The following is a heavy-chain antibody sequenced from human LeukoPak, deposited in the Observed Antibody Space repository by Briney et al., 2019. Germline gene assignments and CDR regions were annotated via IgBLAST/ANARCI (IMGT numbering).Heavy chain of an antibody. CDR3: ARLAAAGVNFDY. J-gene: IGHJ4*02. Sequence: SETLSLTCTVSGGSISSGSYYWSWIRQPAGKGLEWIERIYTSGRTNYNPSLKSRVTISVATSTNQFSLKLSSVTAADTAVYYCARLAAAGVNFDYWGQGTLVTVSS. CDR2: IYTSGRT. CDR1: GGSISSGSYY. D-gene: IGHD6-13*01. V-gene: IGHV4-61*02.